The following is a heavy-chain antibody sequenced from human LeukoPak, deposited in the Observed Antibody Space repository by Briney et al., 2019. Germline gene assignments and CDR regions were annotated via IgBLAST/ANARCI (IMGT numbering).Heavy chain of an antibody. CDR1: GFTFSSDA. CDR3: ANRPGWRAFDS. CDR2: INYSGGTT. V-gene: IGHV3-23*01. J-gene: IGHJ4*02. Sequence: PGGSLRLSCAASGFTFSSDAMSWVRQAPGKGLEWVSTINYSGGTTYYADSVKGRFTSSRDNSKITLYLQMSSLRVEDPAVYYCANRPGWRAFDSWGQGTLVTVSS.